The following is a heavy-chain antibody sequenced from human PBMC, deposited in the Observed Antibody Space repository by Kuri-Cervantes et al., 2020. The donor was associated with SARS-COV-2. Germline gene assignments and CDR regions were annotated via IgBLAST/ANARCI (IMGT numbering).Heavy chain of an antibody. V-gene: IGHV4-34*01. D-gene: IGHD6-13*01. Sequence: GSLRLSCAVYGGSFSDYSWSWIRQPPGKGLEWIGEINHSGSTNYNPSLKSRVTISVDTSKNQFSLKLSSVTAADTAVYYCARDQRSQQLARPYQYYYGMDVWGQGTTVTVSS. CDR3: ARDQRSQQLARPYQYYYGMDV. CDR1: GGSFSDYS. CDR2: INHSGST. J-gene: IGHJ6*02.